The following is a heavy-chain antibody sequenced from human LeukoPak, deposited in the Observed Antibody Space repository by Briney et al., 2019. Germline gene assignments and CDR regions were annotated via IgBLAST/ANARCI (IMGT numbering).Heavy chain of an antibody. Sequence: ASVKVSCKASGYTFTTYYMHWVRQAPGQGLEWMGIINPSGGSTSCAQKFQGRVTMTRDTSTSTVYMELSSLRSEDTAVYYCATTVAGTENWFDPWGQGTLVTVSS. CDR2: INPSGGST. CDR3: ATTVAGTENWFDP. D-gene: IGHD6-19*01. J-gene: IGHJ5*02. CDR1: GYTFTTYY. V-gene: IGHV1-46*01.